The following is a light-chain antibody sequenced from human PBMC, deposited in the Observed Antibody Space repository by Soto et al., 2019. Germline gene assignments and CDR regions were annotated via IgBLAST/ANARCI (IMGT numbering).Light chain of an antibody. CDR2: RDN. J-gene: IGLJ2*01. CDR3: SSWDVSLNGVV. CDR1: SSNIGSSF. Sequence: QSVLTQSPSASGTPGQTVTISCSGSSSNIGSSFVNWYQHVPGTAPKLLIYRDNERLSGFPDRFSASKSVTSASLVISGLQSEDEADYYCSSWDVSLNGVVFGGATKLTVL. V-gene: IGLV1-44*01.